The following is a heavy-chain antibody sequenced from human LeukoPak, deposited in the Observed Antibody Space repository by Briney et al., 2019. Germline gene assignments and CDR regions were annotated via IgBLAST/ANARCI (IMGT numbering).Heavy chain of an antibody. CDR2: INAGHGNT. J-gene: IGHJ4*02. D-gene: IGHD6-13*01. Sequence: GASVKVSCKASGYTFTSYAMHWVRQAPGQRLEWMGWINAGHGNTKYSQKFQGRVTITRDTSASTAYMELSSLRSEDTAVYYCASFSSSWRVFDYWGQGTLVTVSS. CDR1: GYTFTSYA. CDR3: ASFSSSWRVFDY. V-gene: IGHV1-3*01.